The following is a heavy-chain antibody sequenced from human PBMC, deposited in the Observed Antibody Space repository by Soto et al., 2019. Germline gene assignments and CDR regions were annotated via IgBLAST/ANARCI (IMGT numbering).Heavy chain of an antibody. V-gene: IGHV5-51*01. CDR3: ARHRGGRSGDMITFGGVIGYYYGMDV. CDR1: GYSFTSYW. Sequence: GESLKISCKGSGYSFTSYWIGWVRQMPGKGLEWMGIIYPGDSDTRYSPSFQGQVTISADKSISTAYLQWSSLKASDTAMYYCARHRGGRSGDMITFGGVIGYYYGMDVWSQGTTVTVSS. CDR2: IYPGDSDT. D-gene: IGHD3-16*02. J-gene: IGHJ6*02.